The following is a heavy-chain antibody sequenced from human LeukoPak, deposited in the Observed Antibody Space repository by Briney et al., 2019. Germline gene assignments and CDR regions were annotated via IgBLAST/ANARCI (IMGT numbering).Heavy chain of an antibody. CDR2: IGSRSSSI. Sequence: PGGSLRLSCAASGFTFSSYAMSWVRQAPGKGLEWVSSIGSRSSSIYYADSVRGRFTISRDDAKNSLYLQMNSLRAEDTAIYYCAREPTVTTSGYWGQGTLVTVSS. V-gene: IGHV3-21*01. CDR1: GFTFSSYA. D-gene: IGHD4-17*01. CDR3: AREPTVTTSGY. J-gene: IGHJ4*02.